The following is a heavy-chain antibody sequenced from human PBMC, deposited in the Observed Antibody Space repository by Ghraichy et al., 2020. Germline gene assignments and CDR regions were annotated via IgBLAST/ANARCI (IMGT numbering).Heavy chain of an antibody. J-gene: IGHJ4*02. CDR2: ISSIGINT. CDR3: AKDLDSDSYGYFDF. D-gene: IGHD6-19*01. Sequence: LSLTCAASGFTFSKYAMSWVRQAPGKGLEWVSGISSIGINTFYAASVKGRFTISRDNSKNTLYLQMNSLRAEDTAIYYCAKDLDSDSYGYFDFWGQGTLVTVSS. CDR1: GFTFSKYA. V-gene: IGHV3-23*01.